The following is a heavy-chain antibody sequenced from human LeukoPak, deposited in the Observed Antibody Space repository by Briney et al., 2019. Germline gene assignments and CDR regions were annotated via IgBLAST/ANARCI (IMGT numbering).Heavy chain of an antibody. D-gene: IGHD5-12*01. J-gene: IGHJ4*02. CDR3: ARDSVATPRRGYFDY. V-gene: IGHV1-69*13. CDR1: GGTFSSYA. CDR2: IIPIFGTA. Sequence: SVKVSCKASGGTFSSYAISWVRQAPGRGLEWMGGIIPIFGTANYAQKFQGRVTITADESTSTAYMELSSLRSEDTAVYYCARDSVATPRRGYFDYWGQGTLVTVSS.